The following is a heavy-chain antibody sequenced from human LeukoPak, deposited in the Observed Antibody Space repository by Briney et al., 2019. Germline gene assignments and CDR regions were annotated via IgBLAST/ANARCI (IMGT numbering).Heavy chain of an antibody. CDR1: GYTFTSYD. CDR3: ARDDCSGGSCYFDY. J-gene: IGHJ4*02. V-gene: IGHV1-8*01. D-gene: IGHD2-15*01. Sequence: ASVKVSCKASGYTFTSYDINWVRQATGQGLEWMGWMNPNSGNTGYAQKFQGRVTMTRDTSTSTVYMELSSLRSEDTAVYYCARDDCSGGSCYFDYWGQGTLVTVSS. CDR2: MNPNSGNT.